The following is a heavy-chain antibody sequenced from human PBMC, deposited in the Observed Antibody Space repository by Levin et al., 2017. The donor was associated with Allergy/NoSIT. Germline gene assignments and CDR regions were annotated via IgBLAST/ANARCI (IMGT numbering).Heavy chain of an antibody. CDR3: ARDLGEPHGPLG. J-gene: IGHJ4*02. CDR1: GFTFSSYG. CDR2: IWYDGSNK. V-gene: IGHV3-33*01. D-gene: IGHD1-26*01. Sequence: GGSLRLSCAASGFTFSSYGMHWVRQAPGKGLEWVAVIWYDGSNKYYADSVKGRFTISRDNSKNTLYLQMNSLRAEDTAVYYCARDLGEPHGPLGWGQGTLVTVSS.